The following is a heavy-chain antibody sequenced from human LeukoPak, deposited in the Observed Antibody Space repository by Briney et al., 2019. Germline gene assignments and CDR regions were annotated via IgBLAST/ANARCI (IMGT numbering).Heavy chain of an antibody. Sequence: GGSLRLSCAAYGFTFSSHSMNWVRQAPGKGLEWVSVIYSGGSTYYADSVKGRFTISRDNSKNTLYLQMNSLRAEDTAVYYCAREYSSSWYRWFDPWGQGTLVTVSS. CDR3: AREYSSSWYRWFDP. V-gene: IGHV3-53*01. D-gene: IGHD6-13*01. CDR2: IYSGGST. CDR1: GFTFSSHS. J-gene: IGHJ5*02.